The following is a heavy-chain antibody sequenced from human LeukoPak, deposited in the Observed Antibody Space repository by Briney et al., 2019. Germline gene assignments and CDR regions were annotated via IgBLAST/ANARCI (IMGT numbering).Heavy chain of an antibody. Sequence: GRSLRLSCAGSGFTFGGYGMHWFRQTPGKGLEWVAVIAYDGSRAFYADSVKGRFAISRDNSKNTMSVQMDDLRAEDTAVYYCTRYNNDHFDYWGQGTLVTVSS. CDR2: IAYDGSRA. V-gene: IGHV3-33*01. CDR1: GFTFGGYG. CDR3: TRYNNDHFDY. J-gene: IGHJ4*02. D-gene: IGHD1-14*01.